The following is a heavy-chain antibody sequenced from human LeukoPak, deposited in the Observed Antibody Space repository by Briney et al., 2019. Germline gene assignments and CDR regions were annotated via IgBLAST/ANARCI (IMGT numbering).Heavy chain of an antibody. Sequence: GGSLRLSCTASTSNFSNYNMSWVRQAPGKGLEWISYISTASSTIYYALSVRGRFTISRDNAKKTLYLQMNNLRGEDTAVYYCARDEYCSGGSCYHDAFHMWGHGTMVTVSS. CDR3: ARDEYCSGGSCYHDAFHM. V-gene: IGHV3-48*01. CDR2: ISTASSTI. CDR1: TSNFSNYN. J-gene: IGHJ3*02. D-gene: IGHD2-15*01.